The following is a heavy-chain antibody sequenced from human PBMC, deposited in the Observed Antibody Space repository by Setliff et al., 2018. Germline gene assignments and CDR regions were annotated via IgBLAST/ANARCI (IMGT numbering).Heavy chain of an antibody. CDR2: VKTNADGGTA. Sequence: PSETLSLSCAASGFTFSHTWMNWVRQAPGKGLEWVGRVKTNADGGTADYAVPVKGRFTISRDDSKDTLYLHMSSLRAEDTAVYYCAKDRVPDNIWDFDSWGPGTLVTVSS. D-gene: IGHD1-26*01. V-gene: IGHV3-15*01. CDR3: AKDRVPDNIWDFDS. J-gene: IGHJ5*01. CDR1: GFTFSHTW.